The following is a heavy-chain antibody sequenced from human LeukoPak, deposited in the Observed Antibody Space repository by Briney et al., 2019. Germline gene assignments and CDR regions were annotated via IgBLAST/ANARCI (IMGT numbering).Heavy chain of an antibody. Sequence: PGRSLRLSCAASGFTFSSYSMKWVRQAPGKGLEWVAYISSSSSYIHHVDSVKGRFTISRDNAKNSLYLQMNSLRGEDTAVYYCARTHCSGGSCPLSHWGQGTLVTVSS. CDR3: ARTHCSGGSCPLSH. CDR2: ISSSSSYI. CDR1: GFTFSSYS. D-gene: IGHD2-15*01. V-gene: IGHV3-21*01. J-gene: IGHJ4*02.